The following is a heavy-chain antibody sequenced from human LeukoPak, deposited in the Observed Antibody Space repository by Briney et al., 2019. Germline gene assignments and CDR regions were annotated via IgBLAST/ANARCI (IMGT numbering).Heavy chain of an antibody. CDR1: GFTFSNYA. CDR2: IPGSGGNT. Sequence: PGASLRLSCAASGFTFSNYAMSWVRQAPGKGLEWVSAIPGSGGNTYYADSVKGRFTISRDNSKNTGFLQMNSLRAEDTAVYYYAKWGDYDVLTGYYVSDYWGQGTLVTVSS. CDR3: AKWGDYDVLTGYYVSDY. J-gene: IGHJ4*02. V-gene: IGHV3-23*01. D-gene: IGHD3-9*01.